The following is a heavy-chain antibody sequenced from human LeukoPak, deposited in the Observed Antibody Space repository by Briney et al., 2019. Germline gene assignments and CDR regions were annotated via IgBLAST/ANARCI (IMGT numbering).Heavy chain of an antibody. Sequence: GGSLRLSCAASGFTFSSYAMSWVRQAPGKGLEWVSGVNRDGSTTTYADSVKGRFTVSRDNAKNTLYLQMNSLRAEDTAVYYCARGNYGMDVWGQGTTVTVSS. J-gene: IGHJ6*02. CDR3: ARGNYGMDV. CDR1: GFTFSSYA. V-gene: IGHV3-74*03. CDR2: VNRDGSTT.